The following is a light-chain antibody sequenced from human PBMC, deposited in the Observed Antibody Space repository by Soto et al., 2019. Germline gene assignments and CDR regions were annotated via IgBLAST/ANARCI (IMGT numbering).Light chain of an antibody. J-gene: IGLJ2*01. CDR2: DVS. Sequence: QSVLTQPASVSGSPGQSITISCTGTSSDVGGYNYVSWYQQHPGKAPKLMIYDVSNRPSGVSTRFSGSKSGNTASLTISGLQAEDEADYYCSAYTSSNTLGVFGGGPTVTVL. V-gene: IGLV2-14*01. CDR1: SSDVGGYNY. CDR3: SAYTSSNTLGV.